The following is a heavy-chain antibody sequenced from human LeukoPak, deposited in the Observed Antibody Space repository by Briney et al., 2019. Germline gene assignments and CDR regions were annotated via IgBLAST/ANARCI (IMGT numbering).Heavy chain of an antibody. J-gene: IGHJ4*02. D-gene: IGHD5-24*01. CDR3: ARLGRLDGYTFDY. Sequence: PWETLSLTCTVSGGSISGNYWSWIRQTPGKGLEWIAYIYNSATTNSNHSLKSRVSISVDTPQKQFSLKWNSVTAADTAVYYGARLGRLDGYTFDYWRRRTLVSVSS. CDR2: IYNSATT. V-gene: IGHV4-59*08. CDR1: GGSISGNY.